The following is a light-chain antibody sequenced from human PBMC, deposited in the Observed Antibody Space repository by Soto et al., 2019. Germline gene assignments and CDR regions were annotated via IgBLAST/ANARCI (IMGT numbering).Light chain of an antibody. V-gene: IGKV1-5*03. CDR2: KAS. CDR1: QSISSW. J-gene: IGKJ1*01. CDR3: QQYNSYSWT. Sequence: DIQMTQSPSTLSASVGDRVTITCRASQSISSWLAWYQQKPGKALKLLIYKASSLESGVPSRFSGSGSGTEFTLTICSLQPDDFATYYCQQYNSYSWTFGQGTKV.